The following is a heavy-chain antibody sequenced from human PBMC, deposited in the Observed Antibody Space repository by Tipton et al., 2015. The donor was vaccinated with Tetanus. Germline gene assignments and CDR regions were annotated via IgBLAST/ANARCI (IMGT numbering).Heavy chain of an antibody. V-gene: IGHV4-34*01. D-gene: IGHD2-21*02. CDR3: ARGGGVVVTAIDY. CDR1: GGSFSGYY. Sequence: TLSLTCAVYGGSFSGYYWSWIRQPPGKGLEWIGEINHSGSTNYNPSLKSRVTISVDTSKNQFSLKLSSVTAADTAVYYCARGGGVVVTAIDYWGQGTLVTVSS. CDR2: INHSGST. J-gene: IGHJ4*02.